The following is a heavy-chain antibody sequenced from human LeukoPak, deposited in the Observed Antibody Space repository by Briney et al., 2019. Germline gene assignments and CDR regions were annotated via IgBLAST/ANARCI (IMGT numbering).Heavy chain of an antibody. CDR3: ATSFTVTTGVDY. V-gene: IGHV1-24*01. D-gene: IGHD4-11*01. J-gene: IGHJ4*02. CDR2: FDPEDGET. CDR1: GYTLTELS. Sequence: ASVKVSCKVSGYTLTELSMHWVRQAPGKGLEWMGGFDPEDGETIYAQKFQGRVTMTEGTSTDTAYMELSSLRSEDTAVYYCATSFTVTTGVDYWGQGTLVTVSS.